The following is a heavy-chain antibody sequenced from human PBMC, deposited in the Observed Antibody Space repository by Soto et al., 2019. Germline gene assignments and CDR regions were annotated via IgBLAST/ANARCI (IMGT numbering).Heavy chain of an antibody. CDR3: ARVGTYCGGDCCGQVDY. J-gene: IGHJ4*02. CDR2: IYYSGST. V-gene: IGHV4-31*03. D-gene: IGHD2-21*02. Sequence: SETLSLTCTVSGGSISSGGYYWSWIRQHPGKGLEWIGYIYYSGSTYYNPSLKSRVTISVDTSKNQFSLKLSSVTAADTAVYYCARVGTYCGGDCCGQVDYWGQGTLVTVSS. CDR1: GGSISSGGYY.